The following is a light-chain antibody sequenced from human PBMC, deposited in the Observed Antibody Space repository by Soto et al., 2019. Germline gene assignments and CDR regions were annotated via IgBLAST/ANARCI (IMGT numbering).Light chain of an antibody. CDR3: LQHNSFPLT. CDR2: AAS. CDR1: QGIGND. V-gene: IGKV1-17*01. J-gene: IGKJ4*01. Sequence: DIQMTQSPSSLYASVGDRVTITCRASQGIGNDLGWYQQKPAKAPKRLIYAASSLQSGVPSRFSGSGSGTEFTLTISSLQPEDFATYYCLQHNSFPLTFGGGTKVEIK.